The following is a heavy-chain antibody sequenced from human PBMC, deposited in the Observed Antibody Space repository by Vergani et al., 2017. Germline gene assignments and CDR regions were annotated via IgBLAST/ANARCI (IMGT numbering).Heavy chain of an antibody. V-gene: IGHV4-59*02. D-gene: IGHD3-10*01. CDR3: GRVADFYGLGSRLLDL. CDR2: MYHSGST. Sequence: QVKLQESGPGLVKPSETLSLTCTVSGASVNSYYWSWIRPPPGKGLEWMGYMYHSGSTNYNPSLETRVTISGETSKNQFSLTLNSVTAADTALYYCGRVADFYGLGSRLLDLWGQGILVTVSS. J-gene: IGHJ5*02. CDR1: GASVNSYY.